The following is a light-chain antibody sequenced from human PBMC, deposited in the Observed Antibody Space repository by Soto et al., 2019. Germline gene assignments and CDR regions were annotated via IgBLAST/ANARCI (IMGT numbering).Light chain of an antibody. Sequence: QSALTQPASVSGSPGQSITISCTGTSSDVGGYKYVSWYQQHPGRAPKLMIYEVSNRPSAVSNRFSGSKSGNTASLTISGLQAEDEADYYCRSYTSSTTLVFGAGTKLTVL. CDR1: SSDVGGYKY. V-gene: IGLV2-14*01. CDR2: EVS. CDR3: RSYTSSTTLV. J-gene: IGLJ1*01.